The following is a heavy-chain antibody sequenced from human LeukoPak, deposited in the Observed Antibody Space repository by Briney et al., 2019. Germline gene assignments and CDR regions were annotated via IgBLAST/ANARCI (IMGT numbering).Heavy chain of an antibody. CDR1: GFTLSSYA. Sequence: GGSLRLSCAASGFTLSSYAMSWARQAPGKGMEWVSAISGSGGSTYYADSVKGRFTISRDNSKNTLYLQMNSLRAEDTAVYYCAKSTQLVFDYWGQGTLVTVSS. CDR3: AKSTQLVFDY. D-gene: IGHD6-13*01. V-gene: IGHV3-23*01. J-gene: IGHJ4*02. CDR2: ISGSGGST.